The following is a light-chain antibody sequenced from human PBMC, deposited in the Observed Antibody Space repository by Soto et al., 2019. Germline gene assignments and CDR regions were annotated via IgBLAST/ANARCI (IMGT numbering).Light chain of an antibody. V-gene: IGLV1-40*01. CDR1: SSNIGAGYD. J-gene: IGLJ3*02. CDR3: HSYDSSLSGSV. CDR2: RNN. Sequence: QSVLTQPPSVSGAPGQRVTISCTGSSSNIGAGYDVHWYQQLPGTAPKLLIYRNNNRPSGVPDRFSGSKSGTSASLAITGLQAEGEADYYCHSYDSSLSGSVFGGGTKLTVL.